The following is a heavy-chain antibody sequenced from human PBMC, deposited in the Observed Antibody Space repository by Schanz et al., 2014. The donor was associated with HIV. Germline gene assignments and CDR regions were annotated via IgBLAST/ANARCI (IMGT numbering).Heavy chain of an antibody. CDR3: ARGAAEMATMTPWRY. D-gene: IGHD5-12*01. CDR2: INTYYSTS. CDR1: GYTFTSYD. J-gene: IGHJ4*02. Sequence: QVQLVQSGAEVKKPGASVKVSCKASGYTFTSYDINWVRQAPGQGLEWMAWINTYYSTSHYAQRLQGRVTVTRDKSTSTVYVEMRDLRSDDTAVYYCARGAAEMATMTPWRYWGQGTLVTVSS. V-gene: IGHV1-18*01.